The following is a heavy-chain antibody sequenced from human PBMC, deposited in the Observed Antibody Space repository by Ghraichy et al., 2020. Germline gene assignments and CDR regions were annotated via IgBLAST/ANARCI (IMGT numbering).Heavy chain of an antibody. D-gene: IGHD3-3*01. CDR3: ARAGLWSGYYAYYGMDV. J-gene: IGHJ6*02. CDR1: GFTFSSYE. V-gene: IGHV3-48*03. CDR2: ISSSGRTT. Sequence: SLNISCAASGFTFSSYEMRWVRQAPGKGLEWVSSISSSGRTTYYADSVKGRFTISRDNAKNSLSLQMNSLRAEDTAVYYCARAGLWSGYYAYYGMDVWGQGTTVTVSS.